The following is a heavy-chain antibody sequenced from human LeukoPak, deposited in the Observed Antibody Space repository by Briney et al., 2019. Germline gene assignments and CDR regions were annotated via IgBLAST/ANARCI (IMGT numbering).Heavy chain of an antibody. CDR1: GYTLTELS. CDR3: ATSGKSGYVRGFDY. D-gene: IGHD5-12*01. CDR2: FDPEDGET. J-gene: IGHJ4*02. V-gene: IGHV1-24*01. Sequence: ASVKVSCKVSGYTLTELSMHWVRQAPGKGLEWMGGFDPEDGETIYALKFQGRVTMTEDTSTDTAYMELSSLRSEDTAVYYCATSGKSGYVRGFDYWGQGTLVTVSS.